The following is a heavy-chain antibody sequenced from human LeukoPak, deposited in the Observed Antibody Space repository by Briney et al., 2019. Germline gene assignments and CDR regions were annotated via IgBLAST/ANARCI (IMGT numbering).Heavy chain of an antibody. CDR1: GFTFSSYA. CDR3: AKAASLQMVRGVAHFDY. V-gene: IGHV3-23*01. Sequence: GGSLRLSCAASGFTFSSYAMSWVRQAPGKGLEWVSAISGSGGSTYYADSVKGRFTISRDNSKNTLYLQMNSLRAEDTAVYYCAKAASLQMVRGVAHFDYWGQGTLVTVSS. J-gene: IGHJ4*02. CDR2: ISGSGGST. D-gene: IGHD3-10*01.